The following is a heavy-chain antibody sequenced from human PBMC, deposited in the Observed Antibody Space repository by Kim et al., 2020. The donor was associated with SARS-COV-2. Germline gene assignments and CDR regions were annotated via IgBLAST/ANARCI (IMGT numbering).Heavy chain of an antibody. V-gene: IGHV3-23*01. Sequence: GRFTISRDNSKNTLYLQMNSLRAEDTAVYYCAKEGLPYSSSWYEAYYFDYWGQGTLVTVSS. CDR3: AKEGLPYSSSWYEAYYFDY. J-gene: IGHJ4*02. D-gene: IGHD6-13*01.